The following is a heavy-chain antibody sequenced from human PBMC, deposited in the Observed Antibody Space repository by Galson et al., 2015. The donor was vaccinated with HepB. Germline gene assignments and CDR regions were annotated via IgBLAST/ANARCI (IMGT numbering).Heavy chain of an antibody. CDR1: GGTFSSYT. D-gene: IGHD1-26*01. Sequence: SVKVSCKASGGTFSSYTISWVRQAPGQGLEWMGRIIPILGIANYAQKFQGRVTITADKSTSTAYMELSSLRSEDTAVYYCARDQSGSYFQVDAFDIWGQGTMVTVSS. CDR2: IIPILGIA. V-gene: IGHV1-69*04. CDR3: ARDQSGSYFQVDAFDI. J-gene: IGHJ3*02.